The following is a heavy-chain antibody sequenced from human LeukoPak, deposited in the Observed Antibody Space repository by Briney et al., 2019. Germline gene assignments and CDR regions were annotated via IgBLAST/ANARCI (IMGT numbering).Heavy chain of an antibody. V-gene: IGHV1-18*01. J-gene: IGHJ6*03. CDR1: SYTFTSYG. Sequence: ASVKVTCKASSYTFTSYGISWVRQAPGQGLEWMGWISAYNGNTNYAQKLQGRVTMTTDTSTSTAYMELRSLRSDDTAVYYCARCFTVTFYDYYYMDVWGKGTTVTVSS. D-gene: IGHD4-11*01. CDR3: ARCFTVTFYDYYYMDV. CDR2: ISAYNGNT.